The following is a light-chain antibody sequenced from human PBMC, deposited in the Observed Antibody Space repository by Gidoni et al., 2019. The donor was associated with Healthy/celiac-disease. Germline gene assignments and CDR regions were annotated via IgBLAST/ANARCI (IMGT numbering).Light chain of an antibody. Sequence: DIQMTQSPSTLSASVGDRVTFTCRASQSISSWLDWYQQKPGKAPKLLIYKASSLESGVPSRFSGSGSGTEFTLTISRLQPDDFATYYCQQYYTYWTFGQGTKVEIK. V-gene: IGKV1-5*03. CDR3: QQYYTYWT. CDR1: QSISSW. CDR2: KAS. J-gene: IGKJ1*01.